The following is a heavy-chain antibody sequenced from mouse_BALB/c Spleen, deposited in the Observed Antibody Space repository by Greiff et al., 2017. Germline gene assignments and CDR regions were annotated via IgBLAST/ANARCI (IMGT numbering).Heavy chain of an antibody. V-gene: IGHV14-3*02. CDR1: GFNIKDTY. Sequence: VHVKQSGAELVKPGASVKLSCTASGFNIKDTYMHWVKQRPEQGLEWIGRIDPANGNTKYDPKFQGKATITADTSSNTAYLQLSSLTSEDTAVYYCARGPLHYWGQGTSVTVSS. CDR2: IDPANGNT. J-gene: IGHJ4*01. CDR3: ARGPLHY.